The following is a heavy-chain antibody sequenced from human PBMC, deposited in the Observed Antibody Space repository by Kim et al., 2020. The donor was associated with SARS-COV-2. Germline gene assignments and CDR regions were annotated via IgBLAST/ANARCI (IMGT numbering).Heavy chain of an antibody. CDR2: IYYSGST. V-gene: IGHV4-39*01. J-gene: IGHJ4*02. Sequence: SETLSLTCTVSGGSISSSSYYWGWIRQPPGKGLEWIGSIYYSGSTYYNPSLKSRVTISVGTSQNQFSLKLSSVTAADTAVYYCATLAFVGVGATTRDYWGQGALVTVSS. CDR3: ATLAFVGVGATTRDY. D-gene: IGHD1-26*01. CDR1: GGSISSSSYY.